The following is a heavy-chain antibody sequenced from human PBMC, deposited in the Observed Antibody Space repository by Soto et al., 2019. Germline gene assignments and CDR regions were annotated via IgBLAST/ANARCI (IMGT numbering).Heavy chain of an antibody. CDR2: INHSGST. J-gene: IGHJ4*02. Sequence: SETLSLTCAVYGGSFSGYYWSWIRQPPGKGLEWIGEINHSGSTNYNPSLKSRVTISVDTSKNQFSLKLSSVTAADTAVYYCARGRPRYSSSWAHFDYSGQGTLVTVSS. D-gene: IGHD6-13*01. CDR1: GGSFSGYY. CDR3: ARGRPRYSSSWAHFDY. V-gene: IGHV4-34*01.